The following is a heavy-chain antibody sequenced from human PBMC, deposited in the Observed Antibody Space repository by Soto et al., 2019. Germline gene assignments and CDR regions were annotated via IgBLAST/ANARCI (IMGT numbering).Heavy chain of an antibody. CDR2: ISSSGSTI. D-gene: IGHD3-10*01. CDR3: ARTMVRGVMTLQHYCYMDV. Sequence: QVQLVESGGGLVKPGGSLRLSCAASGFTFSDYYMSWIRQAPGKGLEWVSYISSSGSTIYYADSVKGRFTISRDNAKNSLYLQLNSLRAEDTAVYYCARTMVRGVMTLQHYCYMDVWGKGTTVTVSS. V-gene: IGHV3-11*01. CDR1: GFTFSDYY. J-gene: IGHJ6*03.